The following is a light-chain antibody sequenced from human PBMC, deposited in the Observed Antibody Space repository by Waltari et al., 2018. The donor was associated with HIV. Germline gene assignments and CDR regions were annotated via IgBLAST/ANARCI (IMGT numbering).Light chain of an antibody. V-gene: IGKV1-5*03. CDR2: AAC. Sequence: DVQMTQSPSIISASVGDSVTITCRASQSIYQWLAWYQQTPVKAPKVLMFAACTLVDGVPSRFSGSASGTEFNFTITSLQPDDFATYYCHYYGSSSHTFGQGTKV. CDR1: QSIYQW. J-gene: IGKJ1*01. CDR3: HYYGSSSHT.